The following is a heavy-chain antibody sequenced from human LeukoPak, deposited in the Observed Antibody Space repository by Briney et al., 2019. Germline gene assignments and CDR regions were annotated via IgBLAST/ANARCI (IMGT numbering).Heavy chain of an antibody. CDR1: GFTFNSYA. CDR3: ARSYDFWSARGEAFDY. CDR2: ISTTSSYI. V-gene: IGHV3-21*01. D-gene: IGHD3-3*01. Sequence: NPGGSLRLSCEASGFTFNSYAMNWVRQAPGKGLEWVSSISTTSSYIYYADSVKGRFTISRDNAKNSLYLQMNSLRAEDTAVYYCARSYDFWSARGEAFDYWGQGTLVTVSS. J-gene: IGHJ4*02.